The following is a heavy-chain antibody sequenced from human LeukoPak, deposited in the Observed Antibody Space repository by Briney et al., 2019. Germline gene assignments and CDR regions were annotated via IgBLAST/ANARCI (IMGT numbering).Heavy chain of an antibody. CDR1: GGSISSSSYY. D-gene: IGHD1-1*01. V-gene: IGHV4-39*07. J-gene: IGHJ3*02. CDR2: IYYSGST. Sequence: SETLSLTCTVSGGSISSSSYYWGWIRQPPGKGLEWIGSIYYSGSTYYNPSLKSRVTISVDTSKNQFSLKLSSVTAADTAVYYCARDRTTPAASDIWGQGTMVTVSS. CDR3: ARDRTTPAASDI.